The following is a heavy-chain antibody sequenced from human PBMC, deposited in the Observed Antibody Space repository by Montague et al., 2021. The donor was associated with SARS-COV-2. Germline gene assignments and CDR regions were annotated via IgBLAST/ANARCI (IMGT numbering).Heavy chain of an antibody. V-gene: IGHV3-7*01. Sequence: SLRLSCAASGFRFGEYCMTWVRQAPGKGLEWVANITPGGRGKYSVDSVKGRFTISRDNAKNSLFLQMNSLRAEDTAVYYCARYDIQFFDFWGQGTLVTVSS. CDR1: GFRFGEYC. CDR3: ARYDIQFFDF. CDR2: ITPGGRGK. J-gene: IGHJ4*02. D-gene: IGHD4-11*01.